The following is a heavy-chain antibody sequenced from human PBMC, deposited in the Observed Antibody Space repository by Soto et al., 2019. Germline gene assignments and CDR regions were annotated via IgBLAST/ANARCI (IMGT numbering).Heavy chain of an antibody. CDR3: ARATPTTVTPYYFDY. CDR2: INHSGST. V-gene: IGHV4-34*01. D-gene: IGHD4-17*01. J-gene: IGHJ4*02. CDR1: GGSFSGYY. Sequence: SETLSLTCAVYGGSFSGYYWSWIRQPPGKGLEWIGEINHSGSTNYNPSLKSQVTISVDTSKNQFSLKLSSVTAADTAVYYCARATPTTVTPYYFDYWGQGTLVTVSS.